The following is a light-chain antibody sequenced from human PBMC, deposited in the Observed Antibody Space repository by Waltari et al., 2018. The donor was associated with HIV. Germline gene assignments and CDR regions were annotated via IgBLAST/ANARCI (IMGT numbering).Light chain of an antibody. CDR2: GNS. J-gene: IGLJ1*01. CDR3: QSYDSSLSVLYV. V-gene: IGLV1-40*01. Sequence: QSVLTQPPSVSGAPGQRVTIPCTGSSSNIGAGYDVPWYQQLPGTAPKLLIYGNSNRPSGVPDRFSGSKSGTSASLAITGLQAEDEADYYCQSYDSSLSVLYVFGTGTKVTVL. CDR1: SSNIGAGYD.